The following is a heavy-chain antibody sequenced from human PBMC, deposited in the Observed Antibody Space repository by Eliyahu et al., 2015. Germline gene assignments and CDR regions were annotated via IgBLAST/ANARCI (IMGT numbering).Heavy chain of an antibody. CDR1: GFTVSSNY. J-gene: IGHJ4*02. V-gene: IGHV3-53*01. CDR3: ARDDPAAGVFGY. D-gene: IGHD6-13*01. Sequence: EVQLVESGGGLIQPGGSLRLSCAASGFTVSSNYMNWVRQAPGKGLEWVSVIYSGGTTYYADSVQGRFTISRDNSRNTLYLQMNSLRAEDTAVYYCARDDPAAGVFGYWGQGTLVTVSS. CDR2: IYSGGTT.